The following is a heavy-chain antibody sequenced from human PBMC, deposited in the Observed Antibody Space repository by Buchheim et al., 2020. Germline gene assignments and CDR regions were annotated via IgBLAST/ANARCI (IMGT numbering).Heavy chain of an antibody. V-gene: IGHV3-33*01. J-gene: IGHJ4*02. D-gene: IGHD3-22*01. Sequence: QLVDSGGDVVQPGGSLRLSCVASGFTFRNYGMHWVRQAPGKGLEWVAVIRYDESNEKYADSVKGRFTISRDNSKNKLYLQMSGLRVEDTAVYYCVRNARTEYYEIPTGFFDLWGQGTL. CDR2: IRYDESNE. CDR3: VRNARTEYYEIPTGFFDL. CDR1: GFTFRNYG.